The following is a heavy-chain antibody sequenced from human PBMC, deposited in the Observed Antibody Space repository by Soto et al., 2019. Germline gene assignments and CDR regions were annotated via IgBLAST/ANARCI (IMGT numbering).Heavy chain of an antibody. CDR2: IDPSDSYT. CDR1: GYSFTSYW. D-gene: IGHD6-13*01. Sequence: GESLKISCKGSGYSFTSYWISWVRQMPVKGLEWMGRIDPSDSYTNYSPSFQGHVTISADKSISTAYLQWSSLKASDTAMYYCARHMEAGDSSSWYPHAFDIWGQGTMVTVS. J-gene: IGHJ3*02. CDR3: ARHMEAGDSSSWYPHAFDI. V-gene: IGHV5-10-1*01.